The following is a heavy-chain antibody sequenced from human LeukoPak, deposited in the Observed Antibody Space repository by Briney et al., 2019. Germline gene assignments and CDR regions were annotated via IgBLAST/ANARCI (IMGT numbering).Heavy chain of an antibody. Sequence: PGESLQISCQGSGSLFTSYWIGWVRQMPGKGLEWMGIIYPGDSDTRYSPSFQGQVTISTDKSINTAYLQWSSLKASDTAMYYCARHTTHYGMDVWGQGTTVTVSS. CDR1: GSLFTSYW. D-gene: IGHD1-26*01. V-gene: IGHV5-51*01. J-gene: IGHJ6*02. CDR3: ARHTTHYGMDV. CDR2: IYPGDSDT.